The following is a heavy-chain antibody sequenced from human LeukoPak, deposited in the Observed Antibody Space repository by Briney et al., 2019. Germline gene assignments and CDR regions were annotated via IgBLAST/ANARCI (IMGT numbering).Heavy chain of an antibody. CDR2: ISAYNGNT. D-gene: IGHD3-10*01. J-gene: IGHJ4*02. Sequence: GASVKVSCKASGYTFTSYGISWVRQAPGQGLEWMGWISAYNGNTNSAQNLQGRVTMTTDTSTSTAYMELRSLTSDDTAVYYCAREAPYYSGSGSCDYWGQGTLVTVSS. V-gene: IGHV1-18*01. CDR1: GYTFTSYG. CDR3: AREAPYYSGSGSCDY.